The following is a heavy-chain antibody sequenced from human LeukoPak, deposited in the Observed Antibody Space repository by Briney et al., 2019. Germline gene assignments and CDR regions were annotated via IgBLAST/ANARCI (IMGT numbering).Heavy chain of an antibody. D-gene: IGHD3-3*01. J-gene: IGHJ4*02. CDR1: GFTFSSYA. Sequence: GGSLRLSCGASGFTFSSYAMSWVRQAPGKGLEWVSAISGSGGSTYYADSVKGRFTISRDNSKNTLYLQMNSLRAEDTAVYYCAKDRAEYFFRSDYWGQGTLVTVSS. CDR3: AKDRAEYFFRSDY. CDR2: ISGSGGST. V-gene: IGHV3-23*01.